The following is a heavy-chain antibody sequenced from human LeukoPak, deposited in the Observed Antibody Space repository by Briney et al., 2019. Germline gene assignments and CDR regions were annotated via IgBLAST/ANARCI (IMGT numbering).Heavy chain of an antibody. CDR1: GGSISSSSYY. V-gene: IGHV4-39*07. D-gene: IGHD6-6*01. J-gene: IGHJ4*02. Sequence: SETLSLTCTVSGGSISSSSYYWGWIRQPPGKGLEWIGSIYYSGSTYYNPSLKSRVTISVDTSKNQFSLKLSSVTAADTAVYYCARINYSSSSGYWGQGTLVTVSS. CDR2: IYYSGST. CDR3: ARINYSSSSGY.